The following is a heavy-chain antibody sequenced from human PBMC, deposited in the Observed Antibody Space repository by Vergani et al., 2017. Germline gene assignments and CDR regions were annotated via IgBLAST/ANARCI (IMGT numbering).Heavy chain of an antibody. CDR2: TRYDGIVE. CDR3: ATAGAAYCRGASCYDFFEY. J-gene: IGHJ4*02. CDR1: GFTFTNYG. D-gene: IGHD2-15*01. V-gene: IGHV3-30*02. Sequence: QVQLVESGGGVVQPGRSLRLSCAASGFTFTNYGMHWVRQAPGKGLAWVAFTRYDGIVEYYGDSVRGRFTISRDNSKNTLYLQMNRLRPEDTAVYYFATAGAAYCRGASCYDFFEYWGQGTLVTVSS.